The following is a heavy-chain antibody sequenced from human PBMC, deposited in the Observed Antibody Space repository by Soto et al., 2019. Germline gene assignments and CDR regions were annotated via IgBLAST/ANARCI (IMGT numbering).Heavy chain of an antibody. Sequence: PSETLSLTCTVSGGPFSSANYYWGWLRQPPGKGLEWIASNYYSGITYYTPPLKSRITISVDTTKNQFSLRLSTVTAAAAALFLWAQHLRDCGGELSFFDYWGQGTLVTVSS. CDR1: GGPFSSANYY. V-gene: IGHV4-39*01. J-gene: IGHJ4*01. D-gene: IGHD3-16*02. CDR2: NYYSGIT. CDR3: AQHLRDCGGELSFFDY.